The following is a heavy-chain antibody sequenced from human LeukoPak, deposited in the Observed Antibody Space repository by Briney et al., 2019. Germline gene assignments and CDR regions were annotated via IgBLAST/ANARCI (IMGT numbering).Heavy chain of an antibody. CDR3: AINRRRSSGWYGRDY. D-gene: IGHD6-19*01. Sequence: SETLSLTCTVSGGSISSYYWSWIRQPPGKGLEWIGEINHSGSTNYNPSLKSRVTISVDTSKNQFSLKLSSVTAADTAVYYCAINRRRSSGWYGRDYWGQGTLVTVSS. CDR1: GGSISSYY. V-gene: IGHV4-34*01. J-gene: IGHJ4*02. CDR2: INHSGST.